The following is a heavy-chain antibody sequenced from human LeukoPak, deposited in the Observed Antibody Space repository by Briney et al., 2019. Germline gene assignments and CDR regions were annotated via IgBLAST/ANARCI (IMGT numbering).Heavy chain of an antibody. CDR2: IYYSGST. V-gene: IGHV4-39*01. CDR1: GGSIRSTSYY. J-gene: IGHJ4*02. CDR3: ASHVKAQIS. D-gene: IGHD3-3*02. Sequence: PSETLSLTCTVPGGSIRSTSYYWGWIRQPPGQGLEWIGSIYYSGSTYYNPSLESRVTVSVDTSKNQFSLNLNSVTAADTAVYYCASHVKAQISWGQGTLVIVSS.